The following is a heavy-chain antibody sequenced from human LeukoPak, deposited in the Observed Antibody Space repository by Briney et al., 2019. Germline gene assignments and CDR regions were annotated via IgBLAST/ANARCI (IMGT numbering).Heavy chain of an antibody. CDR2: IYYSGST. J-gene: IGHJ3*02. V-gene: IGHV4-59*01. CDR1: GGSISSYY. Sequence: SETLSLTCTVSGGSISSYYWSWIRQPPGKGLEWIGYIYYSGSTNYNPSLKSRVTISVDTSKNQFSLKLSSVTAADTAVYYCARYDSSLYDAFDIWGQGTMVTVSS. D-gene: IGHD3-22*01. CDR3: ARYDSSLYDAFDI.